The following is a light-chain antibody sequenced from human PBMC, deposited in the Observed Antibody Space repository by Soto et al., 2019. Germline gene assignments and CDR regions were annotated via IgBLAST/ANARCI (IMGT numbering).Light chain of an antibody. CDR1: SSDVGGYNY. Sequence: QSALTQPASVSGSPGQSITISCTGTSSDVGGYNYVSWYQQHPGKAPKLIIYDVSVRPSGVSNRFSGSKSGNTASLTISGLQAEDEAEYYCSSYAGSSTLYVFGIGTKLTVL. V-gene: IGLV2-14*01. CDR3: SSYAGSSTLYV. CDR2: DVS. J-gene: IGLJ1*01.